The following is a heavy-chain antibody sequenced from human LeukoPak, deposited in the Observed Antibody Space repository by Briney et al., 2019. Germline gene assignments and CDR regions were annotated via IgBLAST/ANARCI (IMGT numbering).Heavy chain of an antibody. Sequence: SQTLSLTCTVSGGSISSGGYYWSWIRQHPGKGLEWIGYIYYSGSTYYNPSLKSRVTISVDTSKNQFSLKLSSVTAADTAVYYCARRTLDYDSMGFDIWGQGTMVTVSS. J-gene: IGHJ3*02. D-gene: IGHD3-22*01. CDR3: ARRTLDYDSMGFDI. CDR2: IYYSGST. CDR1: GGSISSGGYY. V-gene: IGHV4-31*03.